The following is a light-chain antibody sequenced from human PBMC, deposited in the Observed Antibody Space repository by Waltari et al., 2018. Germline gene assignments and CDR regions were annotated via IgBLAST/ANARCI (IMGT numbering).Light chain of an antibody. CDR1: VLAKNY. V-gene: IGLV3-27*01. CDR2: KDS. J-gene: IGLJ2*01. CDR3: YSAADNNRL. Sequence: SYELTQPSSVSVSPGQPATITCSGNVLAKNYVRWFQQKPGQAPVVVIYKDSERPSGIPERFSGSSSGTTVTLTISGAQFEDEADYYCYSAADNNRLFGGGTKLTVL.